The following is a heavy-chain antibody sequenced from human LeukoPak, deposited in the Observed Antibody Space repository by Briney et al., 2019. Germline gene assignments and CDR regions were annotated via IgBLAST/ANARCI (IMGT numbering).Heavy chain of an antibody. D-gene: IGHD6-13*01. CDR3: ARDSSSWYDAFDI. J-gene: IGHJ3*02. V-gene: IGHV4-61*01. CDR2: IYYSGST. Sequence: PSETLSLTCTVSGGSVSSGSYYWSWIRQPPGKGLEWIGYIYYSGSTNYNPSLKSRVTISVDTSKNQFSLKLSSVTAADTAVYYCARDSSSWYDAFDIWGQGTMATVSS. CDR1: GGSVSSGSYY.